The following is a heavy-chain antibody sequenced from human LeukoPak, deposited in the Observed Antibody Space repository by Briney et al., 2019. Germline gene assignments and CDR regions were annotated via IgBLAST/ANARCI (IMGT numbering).Heavy chain of an antibody. J-gene: IGHJ4*02. V-gene: IGHV3-30*03. D-gene: IGHD3-10*01. CDR3: ASRLVRAVTYYFDY. Sequence: PSGTLSLTCAVSGGSISSNDWWTWVRQAPGKGLEWVAVISYDGSNKYYADSVKGRFTISRDNSKNTLYLQMNSLRAEDTAVYYCASRLVRAVTYYFDYWGLGTLVTVSS. CDR1: GGSISSND. CDR2: ISYDGSNK.